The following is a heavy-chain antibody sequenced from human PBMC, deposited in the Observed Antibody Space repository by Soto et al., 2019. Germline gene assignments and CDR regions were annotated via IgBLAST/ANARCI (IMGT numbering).Heavy chain of an antibody. J-gene: IGHJ6*03. Sequence: SETLSLTCTVSGGSINSGGYYWSWIRQPPGKGLEWIGYIFYSGITYYNPSLKSRVIISVDTSKNQFFVKLSSVTAADTAVYYCARHWDSYMDVWGKGTTVTVSS. V-gene: IGHV4-31*03. CDR3: ARHWDSYMDV. CDR2: IFYSGIT. CDR1: GGSINSGGYY. D-gene: IGHD7-27*01.